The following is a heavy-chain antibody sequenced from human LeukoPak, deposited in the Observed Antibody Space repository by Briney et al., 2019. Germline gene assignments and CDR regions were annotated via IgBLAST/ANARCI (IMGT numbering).Heavy chain of an antibody. D-gene: IGHD3-10*02. Sequence: GGSLRLSCAASGFTFSSYTMNWVRQAPGKGLEWVSIISSGSSYIHYADSVKGRFTISRDNAKNSLYLQMNSLRAEDTAVYYCAELGITMIGGVWGKGTMVTISS. CDR1: GFTFSSYT. J-gene: IGHJ6*04. CDR3: AELGITMIGGV. V-gene: IGHV3-21*01. CDR2: ISSGSSYI.